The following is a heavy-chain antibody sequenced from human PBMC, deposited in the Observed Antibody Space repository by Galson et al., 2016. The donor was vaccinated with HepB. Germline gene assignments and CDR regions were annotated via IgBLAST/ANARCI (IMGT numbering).Heavy chain of an antibody. J-gene: IGHJ4*02. CDR2: IWFDGSSK. V-gene: IGHV3-33*01. CDR3: ARRHEYCPPVGCSVDY. D-gene: IGHD2/OR15-2a*01. CDR1: GFNLRIYG. Sequence: SLRLSCAASGFNLRIYGIHWVLQAPGKGLEWLSVIWFDGSSKHYADSVKGRFTISRDNSKNMVYLQMSSLRADDTAVYYCARRHEYCPPVGCSVDYWGQGTLVSVSS.